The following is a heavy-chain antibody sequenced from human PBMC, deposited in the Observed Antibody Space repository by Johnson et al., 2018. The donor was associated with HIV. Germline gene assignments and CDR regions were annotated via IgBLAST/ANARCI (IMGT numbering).Heavy chain of an antibody. Sequence: QVPLVESGGGVVQPGRSLRLSCAASGFTFSSYGMHWVRQAPGKGLEWVAVISYDGSNKYYADSVKGRFTISRDNSKNTLYLQMNSLRGEDTAVYYCTRDSVAPDAVDIWGQGTIVTVSS. J-gene: IGHJ3*02. CDR3: TRDSVAPDAVDI. V-gene: IGHV3-30*03. CDR2: ISYDGSNK. CDR1: GFTFSSYG. D-gene: IGHD6-19*01.